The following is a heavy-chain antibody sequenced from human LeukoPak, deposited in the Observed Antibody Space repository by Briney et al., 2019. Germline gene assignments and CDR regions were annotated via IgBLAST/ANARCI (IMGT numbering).Heavy chain of an antibody. CDR1: GHSFTCYW. CDR3: ARHALGGSGWYYFDY. D-gene: IGHD6-19*01. Sequence: GESLKISCKGSGHSFTCYWISWVRQMPGEGLEWMGRIDPKDSNTVYSPSFQGHVTISVDRSIDTAYLQWSGLRASDTAMYYCARHALGGSGWYYFDYWGQGTLVTVSS. CDR2: IDPKDSNT. J-gene: IGHJ4*02. V-gene: IGHV5-10-1*01.